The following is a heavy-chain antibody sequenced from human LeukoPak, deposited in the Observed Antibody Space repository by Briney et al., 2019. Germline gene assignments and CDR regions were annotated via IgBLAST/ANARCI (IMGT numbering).Heavy chain of an antibody. V-gene: IGHV3-11*04. Sequence: GGSLRLSCAASGFTFSDYYMTWIRQAPGKGLEWVSHISGSGGDRSYADSVKGRFTISRDNAKNSLYLQMNSLRVEDTAVYYCTWPERLPSNLGRGTLVTVSS. CDR2: ISGSGGDR. CDR3: TWPERLPSN. J-gene: IGHJ4*02. CDR1: GFTFSDYY.